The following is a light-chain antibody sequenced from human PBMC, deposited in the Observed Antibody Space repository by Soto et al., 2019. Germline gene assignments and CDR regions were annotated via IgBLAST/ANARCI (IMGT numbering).Light chain of an antibody. CDR2: GAS. V-gene: IGKV3-20*01. CDR3: QQYDRSPLT. CDR1: QSVRSSH. Sequence: EIVLTQSPGTLSLSRGERATLSCRASQSVRSSHLAWYQQKPGQAPRLLIYGASSRATGIPDRFSGSGSGTEFTLTISSMEPEDFAVYYCQQYDRSPLTFGGGTKVDIK. J-gene: IGKJ4*01.